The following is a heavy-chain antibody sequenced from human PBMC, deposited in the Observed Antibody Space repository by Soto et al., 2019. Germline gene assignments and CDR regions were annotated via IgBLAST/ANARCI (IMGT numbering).Heavy chain of an antibody. V-gene: IGHV3-21*04. CDR3: ARDKGGYGDAFDM. D-gene: IGHD6-25*01. CDR2: ISSSGTFI. CDR1: VFTFSIYT. J-gene: IGHJ3*02. Sequence: EVQLVGSGGDLVKPGGSLRLSCAASVFTFSIYTMSWVRQAPGKGLEWVSSISSSGTFISYADSVEGRFTISRDNDKNSLYLQMNSLRAEDTAVYYCARDKGGYGDAFDMWGQGTMVTVSS.